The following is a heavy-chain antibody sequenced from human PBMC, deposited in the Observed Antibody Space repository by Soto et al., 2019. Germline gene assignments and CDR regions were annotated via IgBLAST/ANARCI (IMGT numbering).Heavy chain of an antibody. D-gene: IGHD3-10*01. CDR3: ATDRFASPVDS. V-gene: IGHV3-15*01. J-gene: IGHJ4*02. CDR1: GFTFSNAW. CDR2: IRSKTSGGAA. Sequence: EVQLVESGGGLVKPGGSLRLSCAASGFTFSNAWMIWVRQAPGKGLEWLGRIRSKTSGGAADYSAPVEGRFTISRDDSKNTLYLQMNSLKTEETAIYYCATDRFASPVDSWGKGTLVTVSS.